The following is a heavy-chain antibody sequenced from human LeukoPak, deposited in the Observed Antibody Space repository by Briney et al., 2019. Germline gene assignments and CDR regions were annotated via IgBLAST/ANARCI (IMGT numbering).Heavy chain of an antibody. CDR1: GFTFSSYG. CDR3: ARGEWELDY. V-gene: IGHV3-30*02. J-gene: IGHJ4*02. D-gene: IGHD1-26*01. Sequence: GGSLRLSCAASGFTFSSYGMHWVRQAPGKGLEWVAFIRYDGSNKYYADSVKGRFTISRDNSKNTLYLQMNSLRAEDTAAYYCARGEWELDYWGQGTLVTVSS. CDR2: IRYDGSNK.